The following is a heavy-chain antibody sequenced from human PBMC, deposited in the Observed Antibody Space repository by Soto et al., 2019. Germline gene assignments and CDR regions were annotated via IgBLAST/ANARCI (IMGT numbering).Heavy chain of an antibody. V-gene: IGHV3-30-3*01. CDR3: ARDRRGYSYGLYYYGMDV. Sequence: GGSLRLFCAASGFTFSSYAMHWVRQAPGKGLEWVAVISYDGSNKYYADSVKGRFTISRDNSKNTLYLQMNSLRAEDTAVYYCARDRRGYSYGLYYYGMDVWGQGTTVTVSS. J-gene: IGHJ6*02. D-gene: IGHD5-18*01. CDR2: ISYDGSNK. CDR1: GFTFSSYA.